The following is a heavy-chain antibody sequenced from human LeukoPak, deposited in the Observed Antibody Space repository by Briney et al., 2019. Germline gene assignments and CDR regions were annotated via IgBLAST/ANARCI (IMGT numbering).Heavy chain of an antibody. CDR1: GFTFSSYA. CDR3: ARDRATYYYDSSGYYGYYYYGMDV. D-gene: IGHD3-22*01. CDR2: ISYDGSNK. V-gene: IGHV3-30-3*01. J-gene: IGHJ6*02. Sequence: PGRSLRLSCAASGFTFSSYAMHWVRQAPGKGLEWVAVISYDGSNKYYADSVKGRFTISRDNSKNTLYLQMNSLRAEDTAVYYCARDRATYYYDSSGYYGYYYYGMDVWGQGTTVTVSS.